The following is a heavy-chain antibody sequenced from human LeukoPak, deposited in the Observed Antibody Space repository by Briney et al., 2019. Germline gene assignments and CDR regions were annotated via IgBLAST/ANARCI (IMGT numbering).Heavy chain of an antibody. V-gene: IGHV4-59*01. CDR1: GASISSYY. Sequence: SETLSLTCTVSGASISSYYWSWIRQSPGKGLEWIGYIYYSGRTNYNPSLKSRVTISVDTSKNQFPLKLTSAPAADTAVYYCARSYSSYVSIDYWGQGTLVTVSS. CDR2: IYYSGRT. CDR3: ARSYSSYVSIDY. J-gene: IGHJ4*02. D-gene: IGHD3-16*01.